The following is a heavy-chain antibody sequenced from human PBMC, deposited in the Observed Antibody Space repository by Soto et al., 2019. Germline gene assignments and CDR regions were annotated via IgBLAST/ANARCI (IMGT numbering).Heavy chain of an antibody. CDR1: GLMFDSYA. D-gene: IGHD6-19*01. CDR2: ISPGGDRI. J-gene: IGHJ4*02. Sequence: GGSLRLSCVASGLMFDSYAMNWVRQAPGKGLEWVSYISPGGDRIYYAESLKGRITISRDNARNSLSLQMNILSDEDTAVYYCTKSADSAGWGVDFWGRGTLVTVSS. V-gene: IGHV3-48*02. CDR3: TKSADSAGWGVDF.